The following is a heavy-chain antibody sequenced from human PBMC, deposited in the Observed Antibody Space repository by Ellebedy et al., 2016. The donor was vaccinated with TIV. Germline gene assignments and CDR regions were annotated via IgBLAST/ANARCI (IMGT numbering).Heavy chain of an antibody. V-gene: IGHV3-74*01. J-gene: IGHJ6*02. CDR1: GFTFSSYW. Sequence: GESLKISCAAFGFTFSSYWMHWVRQAPGKGLVWVSRINSDGSSTSYADSVKGRFTISRDNAKNTLYLQMNSLRAEDTAVYYCARAQQWLVHYYYGMDVWGQGTTVTVSS. CDR2: INSDGSST. D-gene: IGHD6-19*01. CDR3: ARAQQWLVHYYYGMDV.